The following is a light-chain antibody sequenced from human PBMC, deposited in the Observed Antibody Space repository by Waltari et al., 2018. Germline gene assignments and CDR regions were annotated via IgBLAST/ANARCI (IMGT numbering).Light chain of an antibody. CDR1: QSVSSNF. Sequence: EILLTQSPDTLSLSPGERVTLSCRASQSVSSNFLAWYQHKSGQAPRLLIYGTSSRAAGVPARFSGSGSGTDFTLTISGLEAEDFAVYYCQQFDSSPWAFGQGTAVEMK. V-gene: IGKV3-20*01. J-gene: IGKJ1*01. CDR2: GTS. CDR3: QQFDSSPWA.